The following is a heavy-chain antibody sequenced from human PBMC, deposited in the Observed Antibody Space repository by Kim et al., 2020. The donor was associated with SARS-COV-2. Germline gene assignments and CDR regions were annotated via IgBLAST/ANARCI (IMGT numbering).Heavy chain of an antibody. V-gene: IGHV4-31*03. CDR3: VKENSGAYRQADY. Sequence: SETLSLTCTVSGVSISSFSYWSWIRQHPGKALEWIGYIYNNGNTYYNPSLSSRVSISADTSKNEFSLRLTSVTAADTAVYYCVKENSGAYRQADYWGHGTLVTVSS. CDR1: GVSISSFSY. CDR2: IYNNGNT. D-gene: IGHD3-10*01. J-gene: IGHJ4*01.